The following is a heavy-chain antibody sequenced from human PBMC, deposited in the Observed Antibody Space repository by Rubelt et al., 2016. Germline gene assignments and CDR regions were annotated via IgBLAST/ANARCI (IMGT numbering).Heavy chain of an antibody. V-gene: IGHV3-74*01. Sequence: GGSLRLSCAASGFTFSSYWMHWVRQAPGKGLVWVSRINSDGSITRYADSVQGRFTISRDNAKNTLYLQMNSLRAEDTAVYYCASGSVAGQNWYFDLWGRGTLVTVSS. J-gene: IGHJ2*01. CDR3: ASGSVAGQNWYFDL. CDR2: INSDGSIT. D-gene: IGHD6-19*01. CDR1: GFTFSSYW.